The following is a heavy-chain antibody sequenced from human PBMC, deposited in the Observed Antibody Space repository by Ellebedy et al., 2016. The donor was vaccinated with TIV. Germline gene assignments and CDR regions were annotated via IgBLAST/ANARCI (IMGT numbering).Heavy chain of an antibody. J-gene: IGHJ6*03. CDR1: GFSFSDYY. CDR2: ISSSGTTM. D-gene: IGHD4-11*01. CDR3: ARVRQDYHYYYYFYMDV. V-gene: IGHV3-11*01. Sequence: GESLKISCAASGFSFSDYYMSWIRQAPGKGLEWVSYISSSGTTMYYPDSVEGRFTISRDNAKNSLSLQMNSLRAEDTAVYYCARVRQDYHYYYYFYMDVWGKGTTVTVSS.